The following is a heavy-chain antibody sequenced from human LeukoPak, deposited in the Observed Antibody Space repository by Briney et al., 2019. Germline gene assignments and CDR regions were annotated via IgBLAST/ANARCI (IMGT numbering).Heavy chain of an antibody. J-gene: IGHJ5*02. V-gene: IGHV4-4*07. CDR1: GGSISSYY. Sequence: PSETLSLTCTVSGGSISSYYWSWIRQPAGKGLEWIGRIYTSGSTNYNPSLKSRVTMSVDNYKNQFSLQLSSVTAADTAVYYCARDRIAARRGVDWFDPWGQGTLVTVSS. CDR3: ARDRIAARRGVDWFDP. CDR2: IYTSGST. D-gene: IGHD6-6*01.